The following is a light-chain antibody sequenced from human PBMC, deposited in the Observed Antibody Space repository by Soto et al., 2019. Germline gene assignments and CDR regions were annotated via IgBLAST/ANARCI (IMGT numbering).Light chain of an antibody. J-gene: IGKJ1*01. CDR2: TSS. Sequence: DIQVTQSPSSLSAAIGDRVTISCRTSQNISDYLHWYQQKSGKAPNLLIYTSSTLQRGVPSRFRGSGSGTDFTLTISGLQPEDFATYWCQQSYNSPRTFGQGTKVDVK. V-gene: IGKV1-39*01. CDR3: QQSYNSPRT. CDR1: QNISDY.